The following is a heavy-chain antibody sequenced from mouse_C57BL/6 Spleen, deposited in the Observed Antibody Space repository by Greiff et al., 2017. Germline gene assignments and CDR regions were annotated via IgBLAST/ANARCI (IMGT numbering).Heavy chain of an antibody. V-gene: IGHV1-82*01. D-gene: IGHD1-1*01. J-gene: IGHJ4*01. CDR3: ADYLDYAMDY. CDR2: IYPGDGDT. Sequence: VQLQQSGPELVKPGASVKISCKASGYAFSSSWMNWVKQRPGKGLEWIGRIYPGDGDTNYNGKFKGKATLTADKSSSTAYMQLSSLTSEDSAVYFCADYLDYAMDYWGQGTSVTVSS. CDR1: GYAFSSSW.